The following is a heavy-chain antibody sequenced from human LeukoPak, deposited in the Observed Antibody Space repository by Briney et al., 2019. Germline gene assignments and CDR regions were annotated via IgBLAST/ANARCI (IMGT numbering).Heavy chain of an antibody. V-gene: IGHV3-23*01. D-gene: IGHD3-22*01. CDR2: ISGSGGST. Sequence: PGGSLRLSCAASGFTFSSYAMSWVRQAPGKGLEWVSAISGSGGSTYYADSVKGRFTISRDNSKNTLYLQMNSLRAEDTAVYYCAKPMDYDSRGYHYSYWGQGTLVTVSS. J-gene: IGHJ4*02. CDR1: GFTFSSYA. CDR3: AKPMDYDSRGYHYSY.